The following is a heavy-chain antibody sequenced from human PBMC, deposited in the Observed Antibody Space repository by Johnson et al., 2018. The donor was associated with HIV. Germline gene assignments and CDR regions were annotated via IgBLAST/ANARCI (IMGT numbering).Heavy chain of an antibody. V-gene: IGHV3-23*04. CDR2: ISGSGGST. Sequence: VQLVESGGGLVQPGGSLRLSCAASGFTFSSYAMSWVRQAPGKGLEWVSAISGSGGSTYYADSVKGRFTISRDNAKKSLYLQVNSLRGEDTALYYCARDVKYYDTSGYHSDAFDIWGQGTLVIVSS. CDR3: ARDVKYYDTSGYHSDAFDI. CDR1: GFTFSSYA. D-gene: IGHD3-22*01. J-gene: IGHJ3*02.